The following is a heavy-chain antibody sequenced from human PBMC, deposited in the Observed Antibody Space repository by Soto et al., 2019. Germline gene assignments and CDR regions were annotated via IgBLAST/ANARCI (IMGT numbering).Heavy chain of an antibody. V-gene: IGHV3-21*01. CDR2: ISSSSSYI. D-gene: IGHD3-10*01. CDR1: GFTFSSYS. Sequence: GGSLRLSCAASGFTFSSYSMNWFRQAPGKGLEWVSSISSSSSYIYYADSVKGRFTISRDNAKNSLYLQMNSLRAEDTAVYYCARAVTMVRGVIGWVDYWGQGTLVTVSS. CDR3: ARAVTMVRGVIGWVDY. J-gene: IGHJ4*02.